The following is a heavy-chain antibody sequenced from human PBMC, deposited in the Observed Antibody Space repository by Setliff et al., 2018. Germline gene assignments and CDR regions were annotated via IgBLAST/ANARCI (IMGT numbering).Heavy chain of an antibody. Sequence: SETLSLTCNVSGDSISSTYHWGWIRQPPGKGLEWIGYIYYSGNSNYDTNYNPSLKSRVTILSDTSKNQFSLILSSVTAADTAVYYCASERESASRQTYFDSWGQGTLVTVSS. CDR2: IYYSGNSNYDT. D-gene: IGHD2-15*01. J-gene: IGHJ4*02. V-gene: IGHV4-59*01. CDR3: ASERESASRQTYFDS. CDR1: GDSISSTYH.